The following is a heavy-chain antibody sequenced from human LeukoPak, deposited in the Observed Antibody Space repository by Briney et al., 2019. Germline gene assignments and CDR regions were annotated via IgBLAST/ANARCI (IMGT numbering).Heavy chain of an antibody. D-gene: IGHD5-18*01. CDR1: GGSLSTYH. CDR2: MQSTGNS. CDR3: ARDKPHSYGRYFAH. Sequence: NPSETLSLTCTVSGGSLSTYHWNWIRKSPGKGVEWIGYMQSTGNSKYTPSLKSRVTISVDMSRNQIVLNLSSVTAADTAVYFCARDKPHSYGRYFAHWGQGTLVTVS. J-gene: IGHJ4*02. V-gene: IGHV4-59*01.